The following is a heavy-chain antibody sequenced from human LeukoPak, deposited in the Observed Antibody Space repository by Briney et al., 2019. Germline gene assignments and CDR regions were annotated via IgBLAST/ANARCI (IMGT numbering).Heavy chain of an antibody. J-gene: IGHJ5*02. CDR1: GYTFTSYY. CDR3: ARSNRRFGELSPWWFDP. D-gene: IGHD3-10*01. CDR2: INPSGGST. Sequence: VASVKVSCKASGYTFTSYYMHWVRQAPGQGLEWMGIINPSGGSTSYAQKLQGRVTMTTDTSTSAAYMELRSLRSDDTAVYYCARSNRRFGELSPWWFDPWGQGTLVTVSS. V-gene: IGHV1-46*01.